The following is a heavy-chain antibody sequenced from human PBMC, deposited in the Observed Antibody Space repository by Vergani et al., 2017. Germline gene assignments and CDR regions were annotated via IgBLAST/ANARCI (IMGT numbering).Heavy chain of an antibody. Sequence: QVQLVQSASDLKKPGASVPVSCQASGYTFTSYAMNCVRHAPGQGLEWMGWINTNTGNPTYAQGFTGRFAFSLDTSVSTAYLQISSLKAKDTAVYYCARVAFGESDYGGQGTLVTVSS. V-gene: IGHV7-4-1*02. CDR2: INTNTGNP. J-gene: IGHJ4*02. CDR1: GYTFTSYA. D-gene: IGHD3-10*01. CDR3: ARVAFGESDY.